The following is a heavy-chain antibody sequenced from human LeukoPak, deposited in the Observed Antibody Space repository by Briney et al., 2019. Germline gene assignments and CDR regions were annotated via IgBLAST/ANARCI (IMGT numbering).Heavy chain of an antibody. D-gene: IGHD6-13*01. V-gene: IGHV5-51*01. CDR3: VRLPIIAAADTGYFDY. CDR1: GYSFTSYW. Sequence: GESLKISCKGSGYSFTSYWIGWVRQMPGKGLEWMGIIYPGDSDIRYSPSFEGQVTISADKSISTAYLQWSSLKASDTAMYYCVRLPIIAAADTGYFDYWGQGTLVTVSS. CDR2: IYPGDSDI. J-gene: IGHJ4*02.